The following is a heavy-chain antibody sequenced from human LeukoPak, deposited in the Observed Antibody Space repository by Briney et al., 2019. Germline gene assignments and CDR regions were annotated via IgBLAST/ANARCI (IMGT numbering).Heavy chain of an antibody. CDR1: GGSISITSYY. CDR2: MFNSGST. Sequence: SETLSLTCTVSGGSISITSYYWGWVRQPRGKGLEWIGSMFNSGSTYHNPSLKSRVTISIYTSKNQFSLKLSSVTAADTAVYYXXRXRVXNWNHPIWFDPWGQGTLVTVSS. D-gene: IGHD1-14*01. CDR3: XRXRVXNWNHPIWFDP. J-gene: IGHJ5*02. V-gene: IGHV4-39*01.